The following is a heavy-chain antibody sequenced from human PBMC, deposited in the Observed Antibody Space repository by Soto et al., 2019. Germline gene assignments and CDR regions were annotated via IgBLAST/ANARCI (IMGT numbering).Heavy chain of an antibody. CDR2: IYYSGST. CDR1: GGSISSSSYY. V-gene: IGHV4-39*02. CDR3: ATQEVGGRYVYPFDP. Sequence: QLQLQESGPGLVKPSETLSLTCTVSGGSISSSSYYWGWIRQPPGKGLEWIGSIYYSGSTYYNPSLMSRVTISVYTSKNPFSLQLSYVTAADTAVYYCATQEVGGRYVYPFDPWGQGTLVTVSS. D-gene: IGHD1-26*01. J-gene: IGHJ5*02.